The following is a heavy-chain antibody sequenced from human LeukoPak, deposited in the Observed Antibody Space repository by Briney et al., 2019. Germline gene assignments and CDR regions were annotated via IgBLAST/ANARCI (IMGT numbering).Heavy chain of an antibody. J-gene: IGHJ4*02. CDR3: SREVAGRLDFDY. CDR1: GGSFSGYY. V-gene: IGHV4-34*01. CDR2: INRSGST. D-gene: IGHD6-19*01. Sequence: PSETLSLTCAVYGGSFSGYYWSWIRQPPGKGLEWIGEINRSGSTNYNPYLKSRVTISVDTSKNQFSLELSSVTAADTAVYYCSREVAGRLDFDYWGQGTLVTVSS.